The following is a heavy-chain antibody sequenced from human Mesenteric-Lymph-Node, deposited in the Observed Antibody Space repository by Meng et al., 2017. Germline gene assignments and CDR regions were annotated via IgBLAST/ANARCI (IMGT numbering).Heavy chain of an antibody. CDR1: GYTFTRYH. CDR2: ISTNTGNP. CDR3: GTLKYTSGFYGPAY. V-gene: IGHV7-4-1*02. Sequence: VELVQSGAELKKPGASVRVSCTDYGYTFTRYHMNWVRQDPGQGLEWMGWISTNTGNPTYAQGFTGRFVFSVDTSVSTAYLQISSLKAEDTAVYYCGTLKYTSGFYGPAYWGQGALVTVSS. D-gene: IGHD6-19*01. J-gene: IGHJ4*02.